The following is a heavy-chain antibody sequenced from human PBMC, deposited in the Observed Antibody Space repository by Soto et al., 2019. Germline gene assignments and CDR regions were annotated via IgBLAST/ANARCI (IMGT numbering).Heavy chain of an antibody. J-gene: IGHJ4*02. CDR1: GGSIRSGNYY. Sequence: SETLSLTCTVSGGSIRSGNYYWSWIRQHPGKGLEWIGSMSYSGNTYYNPSLKSRGNISIDTSRNQLSLKLSSVTAADTAVYYCARGQPIPPYFDYWGQGTLVTVSS. CDR3: ARGQPIPPYFDY. V-gene: IGHV4-31*03. CDR2: MSYSGNT.